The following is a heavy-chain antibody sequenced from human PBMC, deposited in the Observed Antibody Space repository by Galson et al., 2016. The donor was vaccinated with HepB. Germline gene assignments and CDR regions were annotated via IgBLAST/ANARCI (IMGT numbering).Heavy chain of an antibody. CDR3: ARRSSSGWCSLANWYFDL. Sequence: SLRLSCAASGFTFSSYSMNWVRLAPGKGLEWVSYISSTGSTMFYTDSVKGRFTISRDNAKNSLYLKMNSLRDEDTAVYYCARRSSSGWCSLANWYFDLWGRGTLVTVSS. CDR1: GFTFSSYS. J-gene: IGHJ2*01. V-gene: IGHV3-48*02. CDR2: ISSTGSTM. D-gene: IGHD6-19*01.